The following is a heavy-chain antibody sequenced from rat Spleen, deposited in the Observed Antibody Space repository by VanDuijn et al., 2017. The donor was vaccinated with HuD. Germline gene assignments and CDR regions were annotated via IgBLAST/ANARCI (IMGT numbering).Heavy chain of an antibody. CDR2: INTDSSRT. CDR1: GFTFSSYV. CDR3: VREDLGINF. D-gene: IGHD1-9*01. Sequence: EVQLVESGGGLVQPGSSLKVSCAASGFTFSSYVMHWFRQAPENGIEWLAYINTDSSRTHYAETVKGRFTISRDNAQNTLYLQKSRLGSEDTAIYYCVREDLGINFWGQGVMVTVSS. J-gene: IGHJ2*01. V-gene: IGHV5-43*01.